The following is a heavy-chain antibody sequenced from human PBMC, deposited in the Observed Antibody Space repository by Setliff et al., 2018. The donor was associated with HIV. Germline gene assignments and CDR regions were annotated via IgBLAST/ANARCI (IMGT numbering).Heavy chain of an antibody. V-gene: IGHV4-34*01. D-gene: IGHD3-22*01. Sequence: PSETLSLTCAVYGESFSGYYWSWIRQPPGEGLEWIGEINHSGSTNYNPSLKSRVTISVDSSKNQFSLKLTSLTAADTAVYYCARDPKHSSSGDLEYWGQGTPVTVSS. J-gene: IGHJ4*02. CDR2: INHSGST. CDR3: ARDPKHSSSGDLEY. CDR1: GESFSGYY.